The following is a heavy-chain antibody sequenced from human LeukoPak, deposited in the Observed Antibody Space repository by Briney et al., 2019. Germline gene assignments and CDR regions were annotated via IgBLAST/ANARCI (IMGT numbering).Heavy chain of an antibody. Sequence: KPSETLSLTCTASGGSISSYYWSWIRQPPGKGLEWIGYIYYSGSTNYNPSLKSRVTMSLDMSRKQFSLKVSPVTAADTAVYYCARQVVRRSPSRDYFDYWGQGTLVTVSS. CDR1: GGSISSYY. J-gene: IGHJ4*02. CDR2: IYYSGST. V-gene: IGHV4-59*08. CDR3: ARQVVRRSPSRDYFDY. D-gene: IGHD2-15*01.